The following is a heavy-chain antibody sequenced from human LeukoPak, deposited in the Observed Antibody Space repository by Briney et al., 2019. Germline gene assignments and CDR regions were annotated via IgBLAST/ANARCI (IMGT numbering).Heavy chain of an antibody. CDR2: IYYSGST. J-gene: IGHJ4*02. CDR1: TGSISSGDYY. V-gene: IGHV4-31*03. D-gene: IGHD4-17*01. Sequence: PSQTLSLTCTVSTGSISSGDYYWSWIRQHPGKGLEWIGYIYYSGSTHYSPSLRSRVSISVDTSKNQFSLEVGSVTAADTAVYYCARTLVTTTSMSFDYWGQGTLVTVSS. CDR3: ARTLVTTTSMSFDY.